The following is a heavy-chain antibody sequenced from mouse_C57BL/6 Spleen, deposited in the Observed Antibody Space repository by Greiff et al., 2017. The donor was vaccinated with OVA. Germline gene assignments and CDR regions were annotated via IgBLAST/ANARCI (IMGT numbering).Heavy chain of an antibody. Sequence: LQQPGAELVMPGASVKLSCKASGYTFTSYWMHWVKQRPGQGLEWIGEIDPSDSYTNYNQKFKGKSTLTVDKSSSTAYMQLSSLTSEDSAVYYCARGYDYDFDYWGQGTTLTVSS. V-gene: IGHV1-69*01. CDR2: IDPSDSYT. CDR1: GYTFTSYW. J-gene: IGHJ2*01. CDR3: ARGYDYDFDY. D-gene: IGHD2-4*01.